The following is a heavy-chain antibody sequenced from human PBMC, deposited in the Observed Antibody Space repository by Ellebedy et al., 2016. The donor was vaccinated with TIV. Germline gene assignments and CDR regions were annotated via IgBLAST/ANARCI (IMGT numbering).Heavy chain of an antibody. Sequence: MPSETLSLTCGVTASPVSSTRYSWACIRQPPERGLAYICRVLYSGRPYYTPSFKSRVTLSADTSKNQFSLNLRTVTAADTAVYDCPRTDPWEPIDAWGNGSLVSVSS. D-gene: IGHD1-14*01. CDR1: ASPVSSTRYS. V-gene: IGHV4-39*01. CDR2: VLYSGRP. CDR3: PRTDPWEPIDA. J-gene: IGHJ5*01.